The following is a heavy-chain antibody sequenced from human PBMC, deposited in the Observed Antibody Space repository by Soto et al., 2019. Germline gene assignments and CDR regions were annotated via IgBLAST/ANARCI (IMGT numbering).Heavy chain of an antibody. V-gene: IGHV1-18*01. CDR3: ACDYASGCSYAWGGYYYGVDV. CDR2: ISDYTGNT. J-gene: IGHJ6*02. Sequence: QVQLVQSGAEVRKPGASVKVSCKASGYTFTSYGLSWVRQAPGQGLEWMGWISDYTGNTNYAQKLQGRVTVTTETSRSTAHMELRRLRSDDTAVYYCACDYASGCSYAWGGYYYGVDVWGQGTTVTVSS. CDR1: GYTFTSYG. D-gene: IGHD3-10*01.